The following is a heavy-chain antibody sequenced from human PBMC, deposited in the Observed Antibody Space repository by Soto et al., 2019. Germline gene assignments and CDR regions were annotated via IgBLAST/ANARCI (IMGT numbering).Heavy chain of an antibody. CDR3: AKLTSWYGNFDY. CDR1: GSSVTTYG. Sequence: PGGSLRLSCAASGSSVTTYGLHWVRQAPGKGLEWLAVLSSDGTERFYADHVKGRFTISRDNSKNTLYLDMNTLRPDDTAVYYSAKLTSWYGNFDYWGQGTRVTV. CDR2: LSSDGTER. D-gene: IGHD2-2*01. J-gene: IGHJ4*02. V-gene: IGHV3-30*18.